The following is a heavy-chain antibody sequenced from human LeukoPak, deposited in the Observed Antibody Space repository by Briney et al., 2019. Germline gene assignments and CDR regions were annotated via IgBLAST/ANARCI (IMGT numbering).Heavy chain of an antibody. CDR1: GDSISSGDYY. Sequence: SETLSLTCTVSGDSISSGDYYWGWIRQPPGKGLEWIGSIYYSGSTYYNPSLKSRVTISVDTSKNQFSLKLSSVTAADTAVYYCASEPVQGFDYWGQGTLVTVSS. J-gene: IGHJ4*02. CDR2: IYYSGST. CDR3: ASEPVQGFDY. V-gene: IGHV4-39*01.